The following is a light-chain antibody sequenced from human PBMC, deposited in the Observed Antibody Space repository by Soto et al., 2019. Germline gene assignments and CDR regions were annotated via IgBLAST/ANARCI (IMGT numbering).Light chain of an antibody. CDR3: QQYDTRPLT. V-gene: IGKV3-15*01. CDR2: GAS. J-gene: IGKJ4*01. CDR1: QTIASN. Sequence: EIVMTQSPATLSVSPGERATLSCRASQTIASNVAWYQQKPGQAPRLLFYGASTRATGIPARFSGSGSGTEFSLTISSLQSEDFAVYYCQQYDTRPLTFGGGTKVEVK.